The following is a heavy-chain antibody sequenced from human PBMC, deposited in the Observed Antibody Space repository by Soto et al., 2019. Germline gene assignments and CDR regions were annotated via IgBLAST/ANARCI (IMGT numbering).Heavy chain of an antibody. CDR2: INPSGGST. V-gene: IGHV1-46*01. Sequence: ASVKVSCKASGYTFTSYYMHWVRQAPGQGLEWMGIINPSGGSTSYAQKFQGRVTMTRDTSTSTVYMELSSLRSEDTAVYYCARDSPYSGSYYLGRLDYWGQGTLVTVSS. CDR1: GYTFTSYY. D-gene: IGHD1-26*01. J-gene: IGHJ4*02. CDR3: ARDSPYSGSYYLGRLDY.